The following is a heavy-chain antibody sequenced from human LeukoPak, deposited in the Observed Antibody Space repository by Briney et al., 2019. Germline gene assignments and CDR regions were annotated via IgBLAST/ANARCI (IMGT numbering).Heavy chain of an antibody. V-gene: IGHV3-53*01. CDR2: IYSGGIT. J-gene: IGHJ5*02. D-gene: IGHD5-18*01. Sequence: GGSLRLSCAASGFTVSSSYMSWVRQAPGKRLEWVSLIYSGGITYYADSVKGRFTISRDYSKNTLYLQMNSLRAEDTAVYFCAKNVGYTYGLGSWGQGTLVTVAS. CDR1: GFTVSSSY. CDR3: AKNVGYTYGLGS.